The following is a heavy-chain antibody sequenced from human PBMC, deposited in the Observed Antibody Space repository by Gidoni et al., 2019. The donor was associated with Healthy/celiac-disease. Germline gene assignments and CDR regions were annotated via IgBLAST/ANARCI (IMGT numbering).Heavy chain of an antibody. CDR2: LRPSGGSI. J-gene: IGHJ3*02. V-gene: IGHV1-46*03. CDR1: CYPFTIDY. D-gene: IGHD2-2*01. CDR3: ARDSSVVPAPGLPLNKDAFDI. Sequence: QMQLVQSGAAVKKPGASVKVSCLASCYPFTIDYLHWSRQAPGQGLEWMGILRPSGGSISYAQKVQGRVTMTRDTSTSTVYMELSSLRSEDTAVYSCARDSSVVPAPGLPLNKDAFDIWGQGTMVTVSS.